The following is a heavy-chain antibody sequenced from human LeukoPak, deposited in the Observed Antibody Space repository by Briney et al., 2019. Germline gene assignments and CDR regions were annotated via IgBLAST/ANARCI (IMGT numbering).Heavy chain of an antibody. D-gene: IGHD3-10*01. J-gene: IGHJ6*02. CDR1: GFTFSSYW. Sequence: GGSLRLSCAASGFTFSSYWMSWVRQAPGKGLEWVANIKQDGSEKYYVDSVKGRFTISRDNAKNSLYLQMNSLRAEDTAVYYCARGKSFRDYYGSGSYYNAPYYYGMDVWGQGTTVTVSS. CDR2: IKQDGSEK. V-gene: IGHV3-7*01. CDR3: ARGKSFRDYYGSGSYYNAPYYYGMDV.